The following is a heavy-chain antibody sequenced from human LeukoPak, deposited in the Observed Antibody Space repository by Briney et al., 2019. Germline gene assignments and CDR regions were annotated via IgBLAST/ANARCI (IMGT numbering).Heavy chain of an antibody. Sequence: GGSLRLSCAASGFTFSNYWLSWVRQAPGRGLEWVANIKQDGSEKYYVDSLKGRFTISRDNSKNTLYLQMNSLRAEDTAVYYCAKDSYGDYVGYFDYWGQGTLVTVSS. CDR1: GFTFSNYW. CDR3: AKDSYGDYVGYFDY. D-gene: IGHD4-17*01. J-gene: IGHJ4*02. CDR2: IKQDGSEK. V-gene: IGHV3-7*03.